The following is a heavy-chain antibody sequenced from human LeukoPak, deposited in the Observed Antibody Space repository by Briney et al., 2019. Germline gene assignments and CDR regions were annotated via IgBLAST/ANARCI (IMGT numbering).Heavy chain of an antibody. J-gene: IGHJ1*01. CDR2: IRSKANTYAT. D-gene: IGHD5-24*01. CDR1: GFTFSGSA. CDR3: TTAEMATIL. Sequence: GGSLKLSCAASGFTFSGSAMHWVRQASGKGLEWVGRIRSKANTYATAYAASVKGRFTISRDDSKNTAHLQMNSLKTDDTAVYYCTTAEMATILWGQGTLVTVSS. V-gene: IGHV3-73*01.